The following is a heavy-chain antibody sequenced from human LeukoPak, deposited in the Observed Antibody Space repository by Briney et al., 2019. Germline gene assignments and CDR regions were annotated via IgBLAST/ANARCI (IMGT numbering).Heavy chain of an antibody. CDR1: GGSFSAYY. CDR2: ISHSGST. D-gene: IGHD2/OR15-2a*01. V-gene: IGHV4-34*01. J-gene: IGHJ6*03. CDR3: ARGVDDSATFFYSYYMDV. Sequence: SETLSLTCAVYGGSFSAYYYYWSWIRQPPGRGLEWIGEISHSGSTNDNPSLKSRVTISIDTSKNQFSLRLSSVTAADTAVYYGARGVDDSATFFYSYYMDVWGKGTTVTVSS.